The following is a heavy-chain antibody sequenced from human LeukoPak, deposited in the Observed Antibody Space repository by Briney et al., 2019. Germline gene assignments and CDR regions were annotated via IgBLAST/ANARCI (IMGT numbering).Heavy chain of an antibody. CDR3: ARDYRSSGYDY. J-gene: IGHJ4*02. CDR2: INHSGST. D-gene: IGHD6-19*01. Sequence: PSETLSLTCAVYGGSFSGYYWSWIRQPPGKGLEWIGEINHSGSTNYNPSLKSRVTISVDTSKNQFSLKLSSVTAADTAVYYCARDYRSSGYDYWGQGTLVTVSS. CDR1: GGSFSGYY. V-gene: IGHV4-34*01.